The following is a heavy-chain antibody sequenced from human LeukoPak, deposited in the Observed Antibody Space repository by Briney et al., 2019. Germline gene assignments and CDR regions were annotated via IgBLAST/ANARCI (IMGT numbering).Heavy chain of an antibody. J-gene: IGHJ4*02. CDR3: AAVYSSSWYQLDY. Sequence: ASVKVSCKASGYTFTGYYMHWVRQAPGQGLEWMGWINPNSGGTNYAQKFQGWVTMTRDTSISTAYMELSRLRSDDTAVYYCAAVYSSSWYQLDYWGQGTLVTVSS. CDR1: GYTFTGYY. CDR2: INPNSGGT. D-gene: IGHD6-13*01. V-gene: IGHV1-2*04.